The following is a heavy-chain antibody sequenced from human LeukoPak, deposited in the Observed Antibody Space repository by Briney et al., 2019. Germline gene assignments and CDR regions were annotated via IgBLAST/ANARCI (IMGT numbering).Heavy chain of an antibody. CDR3: ARVGAGPGGAFDI. CDR2: IYTSGST. D-gene: IGHD6-13*01. Sequence: PSETLSLTCTVSGGSITSSSYYWSWIRQPAGKGLEWIGRIYTSGSTNYNPSLKSRVTISVDKSKNQFSLKLSSVTAADTAVYYCARVGAGPGGAFDIWGQGKMVSVSS. CDR1: GGSITSSSYY. J-gene: IGHJ3*02. V-gene: IGHV4-61*02.